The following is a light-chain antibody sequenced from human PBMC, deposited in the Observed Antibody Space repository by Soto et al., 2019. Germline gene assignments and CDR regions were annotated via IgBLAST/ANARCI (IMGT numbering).Light chain of an antibody. Sequence: EIVLTQSPGTLSLSPGERATLYCRASQSVSSSYLAWYQQKPGQAPRLLIYGASSRATGIPDRFSGSGSGTDFTLTISRLEPEDIGVYYCQQYGGSPPWTFGQGTKVEGK. CDR3: QQYGGSPPWT. CDR2: GAS. J-gene: IGKJ1*01. CDR1: QSVSSSY. V-gene: IGKV3-20*01.